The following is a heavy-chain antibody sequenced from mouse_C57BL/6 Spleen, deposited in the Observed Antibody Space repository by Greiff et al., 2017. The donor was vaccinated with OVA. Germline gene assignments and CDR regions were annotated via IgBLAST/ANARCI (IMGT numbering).Heavy chain of an antibody. CDR3: ARLGLLLPEDY. D-gene: IGHD1-1*01. J-gene: IGHJ4*01. V-gene: IGHV1-81*01. CDR2: IYPRSGNT. Sequence: VQGVESGAELARPGASVKLSCKASGYTFTSYGISWVKQRTGQGLEWIGEIYPRSGNTYYNEKFKGKATLTADKSSSTAYMELRSLTSEDSAVYFCARLGLLLPEDYWGQGTSVTVSS. CDR1: GYTFTSYG.